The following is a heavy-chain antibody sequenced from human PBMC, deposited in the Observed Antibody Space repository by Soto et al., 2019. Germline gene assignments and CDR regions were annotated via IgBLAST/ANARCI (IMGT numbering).Heavy chain of an antibody. J-gene: IGHJ4*02. V-gene: IGHV1-18*01. Sequence: QVHLVQSGAEVKKPWASVKVSCKGSGYGFTTYGITWVRQAPGQGLEWMAWISAHNGNTTYAQKLQGRVTVTRDTATGTAYMELRSLRSDDTAVYYCARGRYGDYWGQGALVTVSS. CDR1: GYGFTTYG. CDR3: ARGRYGDY. D-gene: IGHD1-1*01. CDR2: ISAHNGNT.